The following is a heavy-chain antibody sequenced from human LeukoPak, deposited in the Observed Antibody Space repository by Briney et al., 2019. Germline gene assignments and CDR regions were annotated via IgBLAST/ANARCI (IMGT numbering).Heavy chain of an antibody. D-gene: IGHD4-17*01. V-gene: IGHV4-34*01. J-gene: IGHJ4*02. CDR3: ARRGVTTIYRTAFFPY. CDR1: GGSFSGYY. CDR2: INHSGST. Sequence: SETLSLTCAVYGGSFSGYYWSWIRQPPGKGLEWIGEINHSGSTNYNPSLKSRVTISVDTSKNQFSLKLSSVTAADTAVYYCARRGVTTIYRTAFFPYWGQGTLVTVSS.